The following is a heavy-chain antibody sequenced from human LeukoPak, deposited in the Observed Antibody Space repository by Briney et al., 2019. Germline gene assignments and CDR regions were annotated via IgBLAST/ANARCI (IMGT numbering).Heavy chain of an antibody. CDR1: GFTVSNNY. CDR3: AREVAASGLGYFDY. CDR2: IYSGGST. D-gene: IGHD3-16*01. Sequence: GGSLRLSCAASGFTVSNNYMSWVRQATGKGLEWVSLIYSGGSTYYANSVKGRFTISRDNSQNTLYLQMNSLRAEDTAVYYCAREVAASGLGYFDYWGQGTLVAVSS. V-gene: IGHV3-53*01. J-gene: IGHJ4*02.